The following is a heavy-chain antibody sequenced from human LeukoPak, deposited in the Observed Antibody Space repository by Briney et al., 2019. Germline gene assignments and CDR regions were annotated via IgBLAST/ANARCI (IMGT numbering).Heavy chain of an antibody. CDR1: GYSFTSYW. V-gene: IGHV5-51*01. CDR2: IYPGGSDT. Sequence: GEPLKICCKGSGYSFTSYWIGWVRPMPGKVVEWMGIIYPGGSDTRYSSSFHGPVTISDDQSISPDYLQCSSLKASDTAMYYCARRSGYGWRFDYWGQGTLVTVSS. D-gene: IGHD5-18*01. J-gene: IGHJ4*02. CDR3: ARRSGYGWRFDY.